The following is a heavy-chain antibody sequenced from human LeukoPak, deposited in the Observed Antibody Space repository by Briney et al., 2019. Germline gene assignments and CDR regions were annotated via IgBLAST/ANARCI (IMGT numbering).Heavy chain of an antibody. V-gene: IGHV3-23*01. J-gene: IGHJ4*02. CDR3: AKDQALVAVAPGDY. CDR2: ISGSGGST. CDR1: GFTFSSYA. D-gene: IGHD6-19*01. Sequence: PGGSLRLSCAASGFTFSSYAMSWVRQAPGKGLEWGSAISGSGGSTYYADSVKGRFTISRDNSKNTLYLQMNSLRAEDTAVYYCAKDQALVAVAPGDYWGQGTLVTVSS.